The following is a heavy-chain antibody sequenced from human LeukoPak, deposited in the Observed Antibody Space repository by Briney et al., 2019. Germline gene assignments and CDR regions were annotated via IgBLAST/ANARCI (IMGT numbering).Heavy chain of an antibody. CDR2: INPNSGGT. CDR1: GYTFTGYY. V-gene: IGHV1-2*02. CDR3: ARDHPGRIPDSRFWSGRNYNWFDP. Sequence: ASVKVSCKASGYTFTGYYMHWVRQAPGQGLEWMGWINPNSGGTNYAQKFQGRVTMTRDTSISTASMELSRLRSDDTAVYYCARDHPGRIPDSRFWSGRNYNWFDPWGQGTLVTVSS. D-gene: IGHD3-3*01. J-gene: IGHJ5*02.